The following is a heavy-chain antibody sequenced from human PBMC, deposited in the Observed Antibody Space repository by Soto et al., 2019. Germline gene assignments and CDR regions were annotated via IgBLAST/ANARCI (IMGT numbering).Heavy chain of an antibody. D-gene: IGHD3-10*01. CDR2: ISYSGTT. J-gene: IGHJ5*02. CDR3: ALAKGDYYRWFDP. V-gene: IGHV4-61*01. Sequence: SETLSLTCTVSGGSVSSGSYYWGWIRQPPEKGLEWIGYISYSGTTNYSPSLKSRVTISLDTSKNQFSLKLSSVTAADTAVYYCALAKGDYYRWFDPWGQGTLVTVSS. CDR1: GGSVSSGSYY.